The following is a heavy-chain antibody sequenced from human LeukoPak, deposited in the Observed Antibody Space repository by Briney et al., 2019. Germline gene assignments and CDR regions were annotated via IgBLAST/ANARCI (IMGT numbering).Heavy chain of an antibody. CDR1: GYTFTGYY. V-gene: IGHV1-2*06. CDR2: INPNSGGT. J-gene: IGHJ5*02. Sequence: ASVKVSCKASGYTFTGYYMHGVRQAPGQGLEWMGRINPNSGGTNYARKFQGRVTMTRDTSISTAYMELSRLRSDDTAVYYCARDSSDYDYVWGSYLPNDPWGQGTLVTVSS. D-gene: IGHD3-16*02. CDR3: ARDSSDYDYVWGSYLPNDP.